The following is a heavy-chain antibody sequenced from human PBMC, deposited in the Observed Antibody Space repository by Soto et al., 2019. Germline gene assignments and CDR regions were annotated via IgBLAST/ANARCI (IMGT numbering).Heavy chain of an antibody. CDR2: FDPEDGET. J-gene: IGHJ4*02. V-gene: IGHV1-24*01. D-gene: IGHD3-22*01. CDR3: ATGYDYDSSGYYPFDY. Sequence: ASVKVSCKVSGYTLTELSMHWVRQAPGKGLEWMGGFDPEDGETIYAQKFQGRVTMTKDTSTDTAYMELSSLRSEDTAVYYCATGYDYDSSGYYPFDYWGQGTLVTVSS. CDR1: GYTLTELS.